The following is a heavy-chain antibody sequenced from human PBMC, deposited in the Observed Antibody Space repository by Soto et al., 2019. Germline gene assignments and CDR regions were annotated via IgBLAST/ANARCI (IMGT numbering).Heavy chain of an antibody. Sequence: GASMKVSCKASGGTFSSYTISWVRQAPGQGLEWTGRIIPILGIANYAQKFQGRVTITADKSTSTAYMELSSLRSEDTAVYYCAILGYCSGGSCYSDAFDSWGQGTMVTVSS. CDR2: IIPILGIA. J-gene: IGHJ3*02. CDR1: GGTFSSYT. CDR3: AILGYCSGGSCYSDAFDS. D-gene: IGHD2-15*01. V-gene: IGHV1-69*02.